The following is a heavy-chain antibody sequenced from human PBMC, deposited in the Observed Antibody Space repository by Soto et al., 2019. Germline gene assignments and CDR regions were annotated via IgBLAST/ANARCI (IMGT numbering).Heavy chain of an antibody. Sequence: SETLSLTCTVSGVSIHNSHSFWGWIRQPPGKGLEFIGTVYYSGGAHYNSSLKSRVTISVDTANNQVSLRMRSLTAADTAVYYCGRVVEGATRHTDLDSWGPGTLVTVSS. CDR1: GVSIHNSHSF. J-gene: IGHJ5*01. CDR2: VYYSGGA. CDR3: GRVVEGATRHTDLDS. D-gene: IGHD2-21*01. V-gene: IGHV4-39*01.